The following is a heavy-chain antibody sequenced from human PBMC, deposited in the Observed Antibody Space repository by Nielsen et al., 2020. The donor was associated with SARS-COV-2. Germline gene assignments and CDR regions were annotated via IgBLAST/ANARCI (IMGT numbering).Heavy chain of an antibody. V-gene: IGHV4-39*01. CDR3: ARRDSSGLFGSFDY. CDR1: GGSISSGGYY. Sequence: GSLRLSCTVSGGSISSGGYYWSWIRQHPGKGLEWIGYIYYSGSTYYNPSLKSRVTISVDTSKNQFSLKLSSVTAADTAVYYCARRDSSGLFGSFDYWGQGTLVTVSS. D-gene: IGHD3-22*01. CDR2: IYYSGST. J-gene: IGHJ4*02.